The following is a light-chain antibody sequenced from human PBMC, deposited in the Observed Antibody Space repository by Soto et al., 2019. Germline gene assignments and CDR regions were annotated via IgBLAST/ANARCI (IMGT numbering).Light chain of an antibody. J-gene: IGKJ1*01. CDR2: GIS. Sequence: EVVLTQSPGTLSLSPGEGATLSCRASQSVSSNYFAWYQQKAGQAPRLLIYGISTRATGIPDRFSGSGSGTDFTLTISRLEPEDFAVYYCQQRTDRPPWTFGQGTKVESK. CDR1: QSVSSNY. CDR3: QQRTDRPPWT. V-gene: IGKV3D-20*02.